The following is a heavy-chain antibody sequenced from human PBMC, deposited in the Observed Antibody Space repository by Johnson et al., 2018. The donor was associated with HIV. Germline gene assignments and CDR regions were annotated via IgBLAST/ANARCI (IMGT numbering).Heavy chain of an antibody. CDR3: ARDGGIAATDAFDI. CDR1: GFTFSDYG. CDR2: IWYDGTTQ. V-gene: IGHV3-33*01. J-gene: IGHJ3*02. Sequence: QVQLVESGGGVVQPGRSLRLSCAASGFTFSDYGMHWVRQAPGKGLEWVAVIWYDGTTQNYVDSVKGRFTISRDNSKNTLYLQMNSLRAEDTAVYYCARDGGIAATDAFDIWGQGTMVTASS. D-gene: IGHD6-13*01.